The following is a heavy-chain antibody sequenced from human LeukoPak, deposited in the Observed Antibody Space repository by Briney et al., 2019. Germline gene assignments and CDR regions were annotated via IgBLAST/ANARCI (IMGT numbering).Heavy chain of an antibody. J-gene: IGHJ4*02. CDR2: IASSGSPI. CDR3: AREYDSRARFDS. Sequence: GGSLRLSCVGSGDSFIRHSMNWVRRAPGKGLEWIAYIASSGSPIYYADSVKGRFTVSRDSARTSLFLHMNSLRAEDTAVYYCAREYDSRARFDSWGQGTLVTV. CDR1: GDSFIRHS. V-gene: IGHV3-48*01. D-gene: IGHD6-13*01.